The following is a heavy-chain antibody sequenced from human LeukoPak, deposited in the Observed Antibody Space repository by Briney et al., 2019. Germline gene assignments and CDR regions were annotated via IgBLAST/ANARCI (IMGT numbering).Heavy chain of an antibody. CDR2: IWYDGSNK. Sequence: PGRSLRLSCAASGFTFSSYGMHWVRQAPGKGLEWVAVIWYDGSNKYYADSVKGRFTISRDNSKNTLYLQMNSLRAEDTAVYYCARVGGYNWNDGEVDAFDIWGQGTMVTVSS. D-gene: IGHD1-1*01. CDR3: ARVGGYNWNDGEVDAFDI. CDR1: GFTFSSYG. V-gene: IGHV3-33*01. J-gene: IGHJ3*02.